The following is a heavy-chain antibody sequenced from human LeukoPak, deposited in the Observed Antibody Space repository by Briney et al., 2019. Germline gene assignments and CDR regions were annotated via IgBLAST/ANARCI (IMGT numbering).Heavy chain of an antibody. J-gene: IGHJ4*02. CDR3: ARLLHYGDYVNY. Sequence: SETLSLTCTVSGGSISSSSYYWGWIRQPPGKGLEWIGSIYYSGSTYYNPSLKSRVTISVDTSKNQFSLKLSSVTAADTAVYYCARLLHYGDYVNYWGQGTLVTVSS. CDR2: IYYSGST. CDR1: GGSISSSSYY. D-gene: IGHD4-17*01. V-gene: IGHV4-39*01.